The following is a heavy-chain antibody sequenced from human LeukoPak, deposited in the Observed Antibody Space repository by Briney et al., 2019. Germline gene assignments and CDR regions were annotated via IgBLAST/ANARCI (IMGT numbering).Heavy chain of an antibody. J-gene: IGHJ4*02. CDR1: GGTFSSYA. V-gene: IGHV1-69*01. CDR3: ARGYSSSWPLDY. D-gene: IGHD6-13*01. Sequence: AASVEVSCKASGGTFSSYAISWVRQAPGQGLEWMGGIIPIFGTANYAQKFQGRVTITADESTSTAYMELSSLRSEDTAVYYCARGYSSSWPLDYWGQGTLVTVSS. CDR2: IIPIFGTA.